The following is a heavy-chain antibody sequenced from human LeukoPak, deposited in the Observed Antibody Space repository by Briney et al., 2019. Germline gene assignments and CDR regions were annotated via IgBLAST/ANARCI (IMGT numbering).Heavy chain of an antibody. CDR1: GFTFSSYA. CDR2: ISTSSSYI. V-gene: IGHV3-21*01. Sequence: GGSLRLSCAASGFTFSSYAMSWVRQAPGKGLEWVSSISTSSSYIYYADSVKGRFTISRDNAKNSLYLQMNSLRAEDTAVYYCARARHYGSGSSILGWFDPWGQGTLVTVSS. CDR3: ARARHYGSGSSILGWFDP. D-gene: IGHD3-10*01. J-gene: IGHJ5*02.